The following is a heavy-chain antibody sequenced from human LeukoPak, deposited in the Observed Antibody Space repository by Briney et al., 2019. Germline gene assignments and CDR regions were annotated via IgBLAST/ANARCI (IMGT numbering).Heavy chain of an antibody. D-gene: IGHD3-10*01. CDR3: ARGSYYYGSGKIFDY. Sequence: SETLSLTCTVSGGSISSYYWSWIRQPAGKGLEWIGRIYTSGSTNYNPSLKSRVTMSVDASKNQFSLKLSSVTAADTAVYYCARGSYYYGSGKIFDYWGQGTLVTVSS. CDR1: GGSISSYY. CDR2: IYTSGST. J-gene: IGHJ4*02. V-gene: IGHV4-4*07.